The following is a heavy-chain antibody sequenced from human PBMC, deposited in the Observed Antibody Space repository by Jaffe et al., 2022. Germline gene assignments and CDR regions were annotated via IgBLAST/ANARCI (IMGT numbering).Heavy chain of an antibody. CDR2: ISSGGST. V-gene: IGHV3-53*02. J-gene: IGHJ6*03. CDR3: ARDIYYYYYMDV. CDR1: GFTVSSNY. Sequence: EVQLVETGGGLIQPGGSLRLSCAASGFTVSSNYMSWVRQAPGKGLEWVSVISSGGSTDYADSVKGRFTISRDNSKNTLYLQMNSLRAEDTAVYYCARDIYYYYYMDVWGKGTTVTVSS.